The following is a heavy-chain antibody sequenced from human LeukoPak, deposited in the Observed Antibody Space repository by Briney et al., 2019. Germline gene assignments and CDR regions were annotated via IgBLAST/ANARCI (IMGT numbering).Heavy chain of an antibody. D-gene: IGHD3-10*01. CDR3: AAGNGSGSPEY. J-gene: IGHJ4*02. CDR2: IYHSGST. Sequence: PSETLSLTCTVSGGSISSGSYYWSWTRQPPGKGLEWIGYIYHSGSTYYNPSLKSRVTISVDRSKNQFSLKLSSVTAADTAVYYCAAGNGSGSPEYWGQGTLVTVSS. V-gene: IGHV4-30-2*01. CDR1: GGSISSGSYY.